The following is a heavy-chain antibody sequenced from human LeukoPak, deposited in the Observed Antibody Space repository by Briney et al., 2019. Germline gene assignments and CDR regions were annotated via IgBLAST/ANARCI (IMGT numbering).Heavy chain of an antibody. CDR1: VGTFSSYT. Sequence: SVKVSCKASVGTFSSYTISWVRQAPGQGLEWMGGIIPIFGTANYAQKFQGRVTITADESTSTAYMELSSLRSEDTAVYYCARDFCSTSCNLGYWGQGTLVTVSS. V-gene: IGHV1-69*13. D-gene: IGHD2-2*01. J-gene: IGHJ4*02. CDR3: ARDFCSTSCNLGY. CDR2: IIPIFGTA.